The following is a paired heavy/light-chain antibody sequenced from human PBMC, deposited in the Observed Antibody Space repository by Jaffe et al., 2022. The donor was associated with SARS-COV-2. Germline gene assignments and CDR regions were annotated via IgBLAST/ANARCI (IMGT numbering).Heavy chain of an antibody. J-gene: IGHJ4*02. CDR3: VKVSVAGSSVDY. CDR1: GFTFSSYS. Sequence: EVQLVESGGGLVQPGGSLRLSCSASGFTFSSYSMHWVRQAPGKGLEYVSAISGNGGSTYYADSVKGRFTISRDNSKNTLYLQMSSLRAEDTAVYYCVKVSVAGSSVDYWGQGTLVTVSS. V-gene: IGHV3-64D*09. D-gene: IGHD6-19*01. CDR2: ISGNGGST.
Light chain of an antibody. CDR3: MQATQFPQLT. V-gene: IGKV2-24*01. CDR2: KIS. CDR1: QRLVHSDGNTY. J-gene: IGKJ4*01. Sequence: DIVMTQTPLSSPVTLGQPASISCRSSQRLVHSDGNTYLSWLQQRPGQPPRLLIYKISNRFSGVPDRFSGSGAGTDFTLKISRVEAEDVGVYYCMQATQFPQLTFGGGTKVEIK.